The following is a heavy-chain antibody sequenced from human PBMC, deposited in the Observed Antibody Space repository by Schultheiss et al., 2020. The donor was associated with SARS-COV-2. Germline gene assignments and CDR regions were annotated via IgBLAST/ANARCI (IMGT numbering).Heavy chain of an antibody. CDR3: ARDRGTTGTTPANWFDP. CDR2: INPNSGGT. D-gene: IGHD1-1*01. CDR1: GYTFTGYY. V-gene: IGHV1-2*02. Sequence: ASVKVSCKASGYTFTGYYMHWVRQAPGQGLEWMGWINPNSGGTNYAQKFQGRVTMTRDMSISTAYMELSRLRSDDTAVYYCARDRGTTGTTPANWFDPWGQGTLVTVSS. J-gene: IGHJ5*02.